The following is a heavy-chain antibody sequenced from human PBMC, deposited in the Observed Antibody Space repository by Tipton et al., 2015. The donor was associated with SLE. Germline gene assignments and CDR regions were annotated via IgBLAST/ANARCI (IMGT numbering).Heavy chain of an antibody. V-gene: IGHV4-39*07. CDR3: ARATRDSGSYFLDF. J-gene: IGHJ4*02. CDR1: GGSISDSNFY. Sequence: LSLTCTVSGGSISDSNFYWGWIRQPPGKGLEWIGTVYYTGSTYYNPSLKSRVTISVDTSKNQFSLKLTSVTAGSAAVYYCARATRDSGSYFLDFWGQGARVTVSS. D-gene: IGHD1-26*01. CDR2: VYYTGST.